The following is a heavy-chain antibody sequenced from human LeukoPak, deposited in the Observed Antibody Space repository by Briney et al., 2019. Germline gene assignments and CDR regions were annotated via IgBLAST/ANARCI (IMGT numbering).Heavy chain of an antibody. Sequence: GGSLRLSCAGSGFTFSSYGMSWVRQAPGKGLEWVSAIDGSGTNTLYADSVKGRFTISRDNSKNTAYLQMNSLRAEDTAIYYCAKRPARPKPSDCWGQGTLVTVSS. D-gene: IGHD1-14*01. J-gene: IGHJ4*02. CDR1: GFTFSSYG. CDR3: AKRPARPKPSDC. V-gene: IGHV3-23*01. CDR2: IDGSGTNT.